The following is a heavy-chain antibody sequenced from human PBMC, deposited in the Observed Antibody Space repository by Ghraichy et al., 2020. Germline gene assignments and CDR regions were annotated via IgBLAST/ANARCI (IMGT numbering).Heavy chain of an antibody. CDR2: GHHAGST. D-gene: IGHD5-18*01. V-gene: IGHV4-30-2*01. J-gene: IGHJ3*02. CDR3: ARKWIRDSYDI. CDR1: GGSISSGDYS. Sequence: SETLSLTCAVSGGSISSGDYSWSWIRQPPGKGLEWIGYGHHAGSTYYNPSLRRRVTISVDLPNNKISLKLTSVTAADTAVYFCARKWIRDSYDIWGRGQMVTVSS.